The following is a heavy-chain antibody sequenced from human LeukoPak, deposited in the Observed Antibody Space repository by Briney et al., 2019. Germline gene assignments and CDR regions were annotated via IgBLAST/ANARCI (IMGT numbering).Heavy chain of an antibody. D-gene: IGHD3-16*01. J-gene: IGHJ4*02. CDR2: VSGDGSIT. Sequence: GGSPRLSCAASGFTYSSNWMHWVRQAPGKGLVWVSRVSGDGSITYYADSVKGRFTMSRDNAKNTLYLQINSLRVEDTAVYYCARQNYGNPDYWGQGTLVTVSS. CDR3: ARQNYGNPDY. V-gene: IGHV3-74*01. CDR1: GFTYSSNW.